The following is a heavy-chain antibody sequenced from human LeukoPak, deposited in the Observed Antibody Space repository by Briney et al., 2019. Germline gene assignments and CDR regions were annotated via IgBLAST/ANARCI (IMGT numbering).Heavy chain of an antibody. CDR3: AVQIAVAGRGTFDY. J-gene: IGHJ4*02. CDR2: IKQDGSEK. V-gene: IGHV3-7*01. Sequence: GSLRLSCAASGFTFSSYWMSWVRQAPGKGLEWVANIKQDGSEKYYVDSVKGRFTISRDNAKNSLYLQMNSLRAEDTAVYYCAVQIAVAGRGTFDYWGQGTLVTVSS. D-gene: IGHD6-19*01. CDR1: GFTFSSYW.